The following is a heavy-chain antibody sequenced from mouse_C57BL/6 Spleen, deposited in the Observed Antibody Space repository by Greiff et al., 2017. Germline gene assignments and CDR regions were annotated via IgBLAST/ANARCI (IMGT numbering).Heavy chain of an antibody. D-gene: IGHD4-1*01. CDR2: IDPSDSYT. Sequence: QVQLQQPGAELVKPGASVKLSCKASGYTFTSYWMQWVKQRPGQGLEWIGEIDPSDSYTNYNQKFKGKATLTVDTSSSTAYMQLSSLTSEDSAVYYCARRGTGTSDYWGQGTTLTVSS. CDR3: ARRGTGTSDY. CDR1: GYTFTSYW. J-gene: IGHJ2*01. V-gene: IGHV1-50*01.